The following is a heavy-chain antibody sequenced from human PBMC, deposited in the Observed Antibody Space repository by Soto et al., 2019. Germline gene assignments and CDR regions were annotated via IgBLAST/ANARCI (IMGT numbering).Heavy chain of an antibody. J-gene: IGHJ4*02. D-gene: IGHD3-22*01. Sequence: SETLSLTCTVSGDSISSYRWSWIRQSPGKGLDYIGYVHDSGRTNYNPSLKSRVTISTDTSKNQFSLKLTSVTAADAAVYYCATGRDSGNWDIFDFWGQGALVTVSS. V-gene: IGHV4-59*01. CDR1: GDSISSYR. CDR2: VHDSGRT. CDR3: ATGRDSGNWDIFDF.